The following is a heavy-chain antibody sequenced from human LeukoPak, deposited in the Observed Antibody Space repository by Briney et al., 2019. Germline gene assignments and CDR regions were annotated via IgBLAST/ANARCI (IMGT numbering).Heavy chain of an antibody. D-gene: IGHD3-22*01. Sequence: GGSLRLSCAASGFTFSSYAMSWVRQAPGKGLEWVSAISRSGGSTYYADSVKGRFTISRDNSKNTLYLQMNSLRAEDTAVYYCGKSLNYYDLKANAFDIWGQGTMVTVSS. CDR2: ISRSGGST. CDR3: GKSLNYYDLKANAFDI. V-gene: IGHV3-23*01. CDR1: GFTFSSYA. J-gene: IGHJ3*02.